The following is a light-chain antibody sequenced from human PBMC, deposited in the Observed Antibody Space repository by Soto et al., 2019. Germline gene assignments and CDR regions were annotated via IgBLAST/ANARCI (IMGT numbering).Light chain of an antibody. Sequence: EIVMTQSPSTLSVSPLGRATLSCMASQSFSDTLAWYQQKPGQAPRLLIHGASTRATGFPARFSGSGSGTDFTLTISSLQSEDFAVYYCQQYNNWPWRFGQGTKVDIK. CDR3: QQYNNWPWR. CDR2: GAS. CDR1: QSFSDT. V-gene: IGKV3-15*01. J-gene: IGKJ1*01.